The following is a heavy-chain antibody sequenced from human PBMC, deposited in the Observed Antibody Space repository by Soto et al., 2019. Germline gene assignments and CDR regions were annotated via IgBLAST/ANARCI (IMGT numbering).Heavy chain of an antibody. J-gene: IGHJ6*03. CDR1: AYSFTIYS. CDR3: ARLAPLHCSGGSCYSSYYYYYMDV. V-gene: IGHV5-51*01. Sequence: MISCKGSAYSFTIYSIGWVRQMPGNGLQWMGIIYPGDSDTRYSPSFQGQVTISADKSISTAYLQWSSLKASDTAMYYCARLAPLHCSGGSCYSSYYYYYMDVWGKGTTVTVSS. CDR2: IYPGDSDT. D-gene: IGHD2-15*01.